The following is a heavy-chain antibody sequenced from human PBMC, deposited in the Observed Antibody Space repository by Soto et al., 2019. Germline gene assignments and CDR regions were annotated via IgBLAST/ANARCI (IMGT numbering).Heavy chain of an antibody. J-gene: IGHJ5*02. V-gene: IGHV1-3*01. CDR1: GYTFTSYA. CDR2: INGGAGDT. Sequence: QVQLVQSGAEVRKPGASVKISCKASGYTFTSYAIHWLRQAPGQRLEWMGWINGGAGDTRYSVNFQGRVTFTRDTAATTGFMDLSSLSSADTAIYYCARSPSRMAAETQLDPWGQGTLVTVSS. D-gene: IGHD6-6*01. CDR3: ARSPSRMAAETQLDP.